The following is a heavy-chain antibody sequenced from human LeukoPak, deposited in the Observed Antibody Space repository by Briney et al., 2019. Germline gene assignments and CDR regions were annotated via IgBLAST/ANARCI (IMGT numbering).Heavy chain of an antibody. D-gene: IGHD2-2*01. Sequence: SQTLSLTCTVSGGSISSGNYYWSWIRQPAGKGLEWIGRIYTSGTTNYSPSLKSRVTISVDTSKNQFSLNLSSVTAADMAVYYCARVRSSTACYFDYWGQGTLVTVSS. CDR1: GGSISSGNYY. J-gene: IGHJ4*02. CDR3: ARVRSSTACYFDY. V-gene: IGHV4-61*02. CDR2: IYTSGTT.